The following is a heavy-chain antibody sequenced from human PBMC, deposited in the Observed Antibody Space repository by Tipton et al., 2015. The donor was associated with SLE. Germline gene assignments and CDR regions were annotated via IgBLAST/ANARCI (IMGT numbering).Heavy chain of an antibody. CDR1: GFSVSSNY. V-gene: IGHV3-53*01. CDR3: ASASWNYGFFDD. J-gene: IGHJ4*02. CDR2: IYSAGDT. D-gene: IGHD1-7*01. Sequence: QLVQSEGGLTQPGGSLRLSCAASGFSVSSNYMSWVRQAPGKGLEWVSVIYSAGDTYYADSVKGRFTISRDNSKNTVYLHMNSLRADDTAIYYCASASWNYGFFDDWGQGTLVTVSS.